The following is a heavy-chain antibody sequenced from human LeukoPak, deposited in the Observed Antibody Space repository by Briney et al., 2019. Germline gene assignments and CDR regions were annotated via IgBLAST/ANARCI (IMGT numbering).Heavy chain of an antibody. D-gene: IGHD5-12*01. CDR1: GYRFTTYW. Sequence: GESLKIPCRGSGYRFTTYWIGWVRQMPGKGLEWMGIIYPGDSDTRYSPSFQGQVTISADKSISTAYLQWSSLKASDTAMYYCARLWVATLDSWGQGTLVTVSS. CDR2: IYPGDSDT. J-gene: IGHJ4*02. V-gene: IGHV5-51*01. CDR3: ARLWVATLDS.